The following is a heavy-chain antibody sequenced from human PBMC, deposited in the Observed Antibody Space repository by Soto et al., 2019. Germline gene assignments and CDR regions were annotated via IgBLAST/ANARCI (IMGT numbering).Heavy chain of an antibody. Sequence: LSLTCAVSGGSISSSHWWGWVRQAPGKGLEWIGEIYHSGSTNYNPSLKSRITMSVDKSKNQFSVNLSSVTAADTAVYYCVRDADETAIVPAPWLVWGRGTMVTVSS. CDR1: GGSISSSHW. CDR3: VRDADETAIVPAPWLV. D-gene: IGHD2-21*02. CDR2: IYHSGST. J-gene: IGHJ6*02. V-gene: IGHV4-4*02.